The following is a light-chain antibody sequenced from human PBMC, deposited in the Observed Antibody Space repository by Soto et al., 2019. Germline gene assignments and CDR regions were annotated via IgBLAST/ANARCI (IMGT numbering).Light chain of an antibody. Sequence: EIVLTQSPCTLSLSPGERATLSCRASQSVSSSYLAWYQQKPGQAPRLLIYGASSRATGIPDRFSGSGSGTDFTLTISRLEPEDFAVYYCQQYGSSRNTFGQGTKLEIK. CDR1: QSVSSSY. CDR2: GAS. J-gene: IGKJ2*01. V-gene: IGKV3-20*01. CDR3: QQYGSSRNT.